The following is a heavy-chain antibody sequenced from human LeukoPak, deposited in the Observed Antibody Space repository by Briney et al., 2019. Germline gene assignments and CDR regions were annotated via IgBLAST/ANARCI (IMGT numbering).Heavy chain of an antibody. CDR3: ARRSYYYGSGNYYYMDV. Sequence: SETLSLTCAVYGGSFSGYYWSWIRQPPGKGLEWIGEINHSGSTNYNPSLKSRVTISVDTSKNQFSLKLSSVTAADTAVYYCARRSYYYGSGNYYYMDVWGKGTTVTVSS. V-gene: IGHV4-34*01. CDR2: INHSGST. J-gene: IGHJ6*03. CDR1: GGSFSGYY. D-gene: IGHD3-10*01.